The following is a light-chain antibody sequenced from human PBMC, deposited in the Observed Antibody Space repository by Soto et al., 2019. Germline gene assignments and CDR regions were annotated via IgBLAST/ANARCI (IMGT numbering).Light chain of an antibody. CDR2: GAS. J-gene: IGKJ5*01. V-gene: IGKV3-20*01. Sequence: EIVLTQSPGTLSLSPGERATLSCRASQSVSNNYLAWYQQKPGQAPRLLIYGASNRATGIPDRFSGSGYGTDFTLTIGRLEPEDFAVYYCQQCASSPYSFGQGTRLEIK. CDR1: QSVSNNY. CDR3: QQCASSPYS.